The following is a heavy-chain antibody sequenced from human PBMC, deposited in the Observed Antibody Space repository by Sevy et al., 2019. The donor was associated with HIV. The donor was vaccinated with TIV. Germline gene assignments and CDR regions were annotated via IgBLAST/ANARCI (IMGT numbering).Heavy chain of an antibody. D-gene: IGHD2-8*01. CDR1: GFTVSSNY. V-gene: IGHV3-53*05. CDR2: IYSGGST. Sequence: GGSLRLSCAASGFTVSSNYMSWVRQAPGKGLEWDSVIYSGGSTYYADSVKGTFTISRDNSKNSRYLQMNSLRAEDTALYYCAKDLYCTNGVYSGIYYYYYGMDVWGQGTTVTVSS. J-gene: IGHJ6*02. CDR3: AKDLYCTNGVYSGIYYYYYGMDV.